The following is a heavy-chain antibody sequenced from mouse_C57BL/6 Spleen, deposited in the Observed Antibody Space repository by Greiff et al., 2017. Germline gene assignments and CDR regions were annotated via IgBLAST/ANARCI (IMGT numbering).Heavy chain of an antibody. CDR3: ARESSGYRDY. D-gene: IGHD3-2*02. J-gene: IGHJ2*01. CDR2: IYPGDGDT. CDR1: GYAFSSSW. V-gene: IGHV1-82*01. Sequence: QVQLQQSGPELVKPGASVKISCKASGYAFSSSWMNWVKQRPGKGLEWIGRIYPGDGDTNYNGKFKGKATLTADKSSSTAYMQLSSLTSEDSAVYFCARESSGYRDYWGQGTTLTVSS.